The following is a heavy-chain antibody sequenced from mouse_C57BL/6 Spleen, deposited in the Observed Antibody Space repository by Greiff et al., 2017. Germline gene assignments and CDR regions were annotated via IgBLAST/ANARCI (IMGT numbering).Heavy chain of an antibody. CDR2: IYPGDGDT. CDR1: GYAFSSSW. J-gene: IGHJ2*01. Sequence: VKLMESGPELVKPGASVKISCKASGYAFSSSWMNWVKQRPGKGLEWIGRIYPGDGDTNYNGKFKGKATLTADKSSSTAYMQLSSLTSEDSAVYFCANYYGSSYAFDYWGQGTTLTVSS. CDR3: ANYYGSSYAFDY. V-gene: IGHV1-82*01. D-gene: IGHD1-1*01.